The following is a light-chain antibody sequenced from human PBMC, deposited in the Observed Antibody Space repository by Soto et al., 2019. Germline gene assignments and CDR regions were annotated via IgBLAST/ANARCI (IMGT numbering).Light chain of an antibody. CDR3: QAWDRSTVV. J-gene: IGLJ2*01. CDR1: KLGTKY. CDR2: QDT. V-gene: IGLV3-1*01. Sequence: SYELTQPPSVSVSPGQTASITCSGDKLGTKYACWYQQKPGQSPVLVIYQDTKRPSGIPERFAGSNSRNTATLTIRGTQAMDEADYYCQAWDRSTVVFGGGTKVTVL.